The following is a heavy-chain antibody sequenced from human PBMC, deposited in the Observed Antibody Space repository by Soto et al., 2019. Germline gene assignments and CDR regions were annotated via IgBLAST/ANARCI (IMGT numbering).Heavy chain of an antibody. CDR1: GFTFSSYA. J-gene: IGHJ6*02. CDR2: ISYDGSNK. Sequence: GGSLRLSCAASGFTFSSYAMHWVRQAPGKGLEWVAVISYDGSNKYYADSVKGRFTISRDNSKNTLYLQMNSLRAEDTAVYYCASKGTMRTYGMDVWGQGTTVTVSS. V-gene: IGHV3-30-3*01. D-gene: IGHD3-22*01. CDR3: ASKGTMRTYGMDV.